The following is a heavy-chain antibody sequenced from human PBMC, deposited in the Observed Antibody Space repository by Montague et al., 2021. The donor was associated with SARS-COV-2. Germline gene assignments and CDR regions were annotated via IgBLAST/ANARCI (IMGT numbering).Heavy chain of an antibody. V-gene: IGHV4-39*07. CDR3: AKDGEARAWGTFDF. J-gene: IGHJ3*01. CDR2: VDYSGLT. D-gene: IGHD3-10*01. Sequence: SETLSLTCTVSGGSISYGGYFWNWIRQHPGKGLEWIGSVDYSGLTFYNPSLESRVTISVDTSKKQFSLKVNSVTAADTAVYYCAKDGEARAWGTFDFWGQGTMVTVSS. CDR1: GGSISYGGYF.